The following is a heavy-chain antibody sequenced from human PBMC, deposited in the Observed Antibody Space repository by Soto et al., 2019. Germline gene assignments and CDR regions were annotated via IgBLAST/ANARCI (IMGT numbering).Heavy chain of an antibody. J-gene: IGHJ4*02. CDR2: ISGSGGST. Sequence: LRLSCAASGFTFSNYAMSWVRQAPGKGVGWVSAISGSGGSTYYADSVKGRFTISRDNSKNTLYLQMNSLRAEDTAVYYCAKGYCSGGSCTGFDYWGQGTLVTVSS. V-gene: IGHV3-23*01. CDR3: AKGYCSGGSCTGFDY. CDR1: GFTFSNYA. D-gene: IGHD2-15*01.